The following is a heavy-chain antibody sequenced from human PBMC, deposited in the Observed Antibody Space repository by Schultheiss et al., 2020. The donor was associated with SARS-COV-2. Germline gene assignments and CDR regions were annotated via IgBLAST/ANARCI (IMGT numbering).Heavy chain of an antibody. J-gene: IGHJ5*02. V-gene: IGHV4-34*01. CDR1: GGSFSDYF. Sequence: SETLSLTCAVYGGSFSDYFWSWIRQPPGKGLEWIGEINHSGSTNYNPSLKSRITILVDTSKNQFSLKLSSVTAADTAVYYCARSHRRGWFDPWGQGTLVTVSS. CDR3: ARSHRRGWFDP. D-gene: IGHD3-10*01. CDR2: INHSGST.